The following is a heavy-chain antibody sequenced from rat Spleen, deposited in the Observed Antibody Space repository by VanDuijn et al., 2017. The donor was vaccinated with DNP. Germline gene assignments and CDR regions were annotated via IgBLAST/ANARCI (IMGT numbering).Heavy chain of an antibody. CDR1: GFSLTIFH. J-gene: IGHJ2*01. CDR2: MWSDGDT. V-gene: IGHV2-32*01. Sequence: QVQLRESGPGLVQPSQTLSLTCTASGFSLTIFHVHWARQPPGKGLEWMGVMWSDGDTSSNSALKSRLSISRDTSKSQVFLKMNSLQTEDTAIYFCTRDRFGLDYWGQGVMVTVSS. D-gene: IGHD4-3*01. CDR3: TRDRFGLDY.